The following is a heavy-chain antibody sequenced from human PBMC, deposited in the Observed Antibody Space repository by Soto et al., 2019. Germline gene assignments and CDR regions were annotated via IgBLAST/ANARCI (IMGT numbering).Heavy chain of an antibody. V-gene: IGHV3-21*01. CDR2: ISSSSSYI. D-gene: IGHD2-2*01. J-gene: IGHJ6*02. CDR3: ARDLLDSTSYYYGMDV. CDR1: GFTFSSHS. Sequence: GGSLRLSCAASGFTFSSHSMNWVRQAPGKGLEWVSSISSSSSYIYYADSVKGRFTTSRDNAKNSLYLQMNSLRAEDTAVYYCARDLLDSTSYYYGMDVWGQGTTVTVSS.